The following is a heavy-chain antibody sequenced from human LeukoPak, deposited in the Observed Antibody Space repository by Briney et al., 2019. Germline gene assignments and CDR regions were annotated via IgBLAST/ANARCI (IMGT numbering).Heavy chain of an antibody. J-gene: IGHJ4*02. CDR1: GFTFRSSA. D-gene: IGHD6-13*01. CDR3: AKGSLGSWYYFDY. V-gene: IGHV3-23*01. Sequence: GGSLGLSCAVPGFTFRSSAMAWVRQAPGKGPGWVSTFSRSGPDTYYADSVKGRFTSLRDNSKNTLYLQRNRLRAEDTAGYYCAKGSLGSWYYFDYWGQGTLVTVPS. CDR2: FSRSGPDT.